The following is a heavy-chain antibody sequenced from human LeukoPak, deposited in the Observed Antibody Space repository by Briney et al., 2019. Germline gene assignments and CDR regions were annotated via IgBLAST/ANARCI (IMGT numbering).Heavy chain of an antibody. D-gene: IGHD4-17*01. CDR2: ISGSGSGGST. CDR1: GFIFSSYG. CDR3: AKATSVTTLFDY. V-gene: IGHV3-23*01. J-gene: IGHJ4*02. Sequence: GGSLRLSCAASGFIFSSYGMTWVRQAPGKGLEWVSAISGSGSGGSTYDADSVKGRFTISRDNSKNTLYLQMNSLRVEDTAVYYCAKATSVTTLFDYWGQGTLVTVSS.